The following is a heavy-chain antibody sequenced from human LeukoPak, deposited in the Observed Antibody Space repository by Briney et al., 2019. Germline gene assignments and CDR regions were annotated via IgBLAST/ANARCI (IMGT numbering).Heavy chain of an antibody. J-gene: IGHJ4*02. CDR1: GFTFSSYG. D-gene: IGHD6-19*01. V-gene: IGHV3-33*05. CDR3: ARGRSSGWYVAWYYFDY. Sequence: GGSLRLSCAASGFTFSSYGMHWVRQAPGKGLEWVAVISYDETYKYYADSVKGRFTISRDNSKNTLYLQMNSLRAEDTAVYYCARGRSSGWYVAWYYFDYWGQGTLVTVSS. CDR2: ISYDETYK.